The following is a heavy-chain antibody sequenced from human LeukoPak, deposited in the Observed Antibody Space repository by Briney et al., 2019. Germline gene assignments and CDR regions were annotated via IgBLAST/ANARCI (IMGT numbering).Heavy chain of an antibody. CDR2: IIPIFGTA. Sequence: ASVKVSSKASGGTFSSYAISWVRQAPGQGLEWMGGIIPIFGTATYAQKFQGRVTMTRDTSTSTVYMELSSLRSEDTAVYYCARNRNIRGPREPFAYWGQGTLVTVSS. CDR3: ARNRNIRGPREPFAY. D-gene: IGHD1-14*01. V-gene: IGHV1-69*05. J-gene: IGHJ4*02. CDR1: GGTFSSYA.